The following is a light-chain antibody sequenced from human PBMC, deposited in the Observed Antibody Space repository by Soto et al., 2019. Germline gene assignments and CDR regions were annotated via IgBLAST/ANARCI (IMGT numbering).Light chain of an antibody. CDR3: QHYNDLPLT. V-gene: IGKV3-15*01. CDR1: QSISNN. CDR2: GAS. J-gene: IGKJ4*01. Sequence: EIVMTQSPATLSVSPGERATLSCRASQSISNNLAWYQQKPGQAHRLLIYGASTRATGIPARFSGSGSGTEFTLTISSLQSEDFAVYSCQHYNDLPLTFGGGTKVEIK.